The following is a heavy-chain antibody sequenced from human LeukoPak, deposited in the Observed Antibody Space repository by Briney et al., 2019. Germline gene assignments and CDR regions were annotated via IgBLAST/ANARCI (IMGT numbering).Heavy chain of an antibody. J-gene: IGHJ4*02. Sequence: SETLSLTCTVSGDSINSYYWSWLRQPPGKGLEWIGHVYYSGRTTYNPSLRRRLTISVDTSTSQLSLKLSSVTAADTAMYYCARHKPTGSYPLELWGQGTLVTVSS. V-gene: IGHV4-59*08. CDR2: VYYSGRT. D-gene: IGHD3-10*01. CDR3: ARHKPTGSYPLEL. CDR1: GDSINSYY.